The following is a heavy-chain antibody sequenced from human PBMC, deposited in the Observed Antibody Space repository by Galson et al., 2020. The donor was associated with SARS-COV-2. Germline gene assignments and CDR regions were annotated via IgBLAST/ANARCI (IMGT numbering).Heavy chain of an antibody. D-gene: IGHD1-26*01. CDR3: ARDVVPHSMWELTQPPTLDL. V-gene: IGHV3-23*01. J-gene: IGHJ5*02. CDR2: ISNSGITS. Sequence: GESLKISCAASGFSINVYAMSWIRKAPGKGLEWASDISNSGITSYYADPVKGRFTISRDNSKNMLDLQMNSLKTEDTAVYYCARDVVPHSMWELTQPPTLDLWGQGTLVSVSS. CDR1: GFSINVYA.